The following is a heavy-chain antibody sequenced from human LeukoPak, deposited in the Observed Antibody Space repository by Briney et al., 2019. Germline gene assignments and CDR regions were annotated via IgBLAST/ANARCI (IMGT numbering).Heavy chain of an antibody. CDR2: IIPILGIA. Sequence: SVKVSCKASGGTFSSYAISWVRQAPGQGLEWMGRIIPILGIANYAQKFQGRVTITADKSTSTAYMELSSLRSEDTAVYYCARDSPSGSNYVGWGTYYFDYWGQGTLVTVSS. J-gene: IGHJ4*02. D-gene: IGHD4-11*01. CDR1: GGTFSSYA. CDR3: ARDSPSGSNYVGWGTYYFDY. V-gene: IGHV1-69*04.